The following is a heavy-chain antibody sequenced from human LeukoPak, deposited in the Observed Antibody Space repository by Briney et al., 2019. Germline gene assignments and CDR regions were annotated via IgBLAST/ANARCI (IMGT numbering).Heavy chain of an antibody. J-gene: IGHJ4*02. CDR3: AAGYSSGWYVRYFDY. CDR2: ISGSGGST. Sequence: GASLRLSCAASGFTFSSYAMSWVRQAPGKGREWVSAISGSGGSTYYADSVKGRFTISTDNSKNTLYLQMNSLRAEDTAVYYCAAGYSSGWYVRYFDYWGQGTLVTVSS. CDR1: GFTFSSYA. V-gene: IGHV3-23*01. D-gene: IGHD6-19*01.